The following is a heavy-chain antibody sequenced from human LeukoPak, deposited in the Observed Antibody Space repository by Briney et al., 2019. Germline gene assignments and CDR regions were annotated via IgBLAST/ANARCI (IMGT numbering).Heavy chain of an antibody. CDR1: GGTFSSYA. CDR2: IIPIFGTA. J-gene: IGHJ4*02. V-gene: IGHV1-69*05. Sequence: SVKVSCKASGGTFSSYAISWVRQAPGQGLEWMGGIIPIFGTANCAQKFQGRVTITTDESTSTAYMELSSLRSEDTAVYYCARTTYYYDSSGYYSPRDYFDYWGQGTLVTVSS. CDR3: ARTTYYYDSSGYYSPRDYFDY. D-gene: IGHD3-22*01.